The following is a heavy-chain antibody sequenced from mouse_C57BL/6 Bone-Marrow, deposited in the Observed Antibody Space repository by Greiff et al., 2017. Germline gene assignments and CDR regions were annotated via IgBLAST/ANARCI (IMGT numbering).Heavy chain of an antibody. Sequence: EVKLMESGGGLVQPGGSLKLSCAASGFTFSDYGMAWVRQAPRKGPEWVAFISNLAYSIYYADTVTGRLTISRENAKNTLYLEMSSLRSEDTAMYYCARWLLRAMDYWGQGTSVTVSS. CDR2: ISNLAYSI. V-gene: IGHV5-15*01. J-gene: IGHJ4*01. CDR3: ARWLLRAMDY. D-gene: IGHD2-3*01. CDR1: GFTFSDYG.